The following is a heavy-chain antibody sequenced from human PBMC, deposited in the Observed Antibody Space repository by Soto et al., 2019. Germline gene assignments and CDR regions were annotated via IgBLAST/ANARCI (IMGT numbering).Heavy chain of an antibody. V-gene: IGHV1-69*08. D-gene: IGHD3-10*01. J-gene: IGHJ3*01. CDR1: GGTLGSYT. CDR2: IIPIVDAA. Sequence: ASVKVSCKASGGTLGSYTISWVRQAPGQGLEWMGRIIPIVDAANYAQNFQGRVTITADKSTTTAYMELSGLRSEDTAMYYCAREAYYYGSGGPHDAFDVWG. CDR3: AREAYYYGSGGPHDAFDV.